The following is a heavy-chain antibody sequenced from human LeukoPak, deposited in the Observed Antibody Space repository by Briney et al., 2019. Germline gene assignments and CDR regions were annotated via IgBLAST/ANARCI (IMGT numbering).Heavy chain of an antibody. CDR3: ARARGSYYDSYSDY. V-gene: IGHV3-21*01. Sequence: GGSLRLSCAASGFTFSSYSMNWVRQAPGKGLEWVSSISSSSSYMYYADSVKGRFTISRDNAKNSLYLQMNSLRAEDTAVYYCARARGSYYDSYSDYWGQGTLVTVSS. CDR1: GFTFSSYS. J-gene: IGHJ4*02. CDR2: ISSSSSYM. D-gene: IGHD1-26*01.